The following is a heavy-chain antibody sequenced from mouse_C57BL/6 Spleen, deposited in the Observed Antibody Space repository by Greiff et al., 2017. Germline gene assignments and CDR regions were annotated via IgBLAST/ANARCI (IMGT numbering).Heavy chain of an antibody. D-gene: IGHD2-10*01. CDR3: SSPYWAMDY. CDR1: GFNIKDYY. J-gene: IGHJ4*01. CDR2: IDPEDGDT. V-gene: IGHV14-1*01. Sequence: VQLQQSGAELVRPGASVKLSCTASGFNIKDYYMHWVKQRPEQGLEWIGRIDPEDGDTEYAPKFKGKSTMTADTSSNTDYLQLSSLTSEDSSVYSGSSPYWAMDYWGQGTSVTVSS.